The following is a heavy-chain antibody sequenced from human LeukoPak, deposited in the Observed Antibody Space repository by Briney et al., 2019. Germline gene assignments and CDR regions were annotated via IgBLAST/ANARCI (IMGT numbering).Heavy chain of an antibody. V-gene: IGHV3-33*01. CDR3: ARGTSGGYEGDY. Sequence: PGRSLRLSCAASGFTFSSYGMHWVRQAPGKGLEWVAVIWYDGGNKYYADSVKGRFTISRDNSKNTLYLQMNSLRAEDTAVYYCARGTSGGYEGDYWGQGTLVTVSS. CDR2: IWYDGGNK. CDR1: GFTFSSYG. D-gene: IGHD1-1*01. J-gene: IGHJ4*02.